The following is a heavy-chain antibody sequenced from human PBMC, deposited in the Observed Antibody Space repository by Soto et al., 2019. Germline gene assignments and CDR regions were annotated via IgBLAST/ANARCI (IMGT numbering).Heavy chain of an antibody. Sequence: GGSLRLSCVASRFSFNTFAMSWVRQAPGKGLEWVSSINAGGGNTYYADSVKGRFTVSRDNSKNTLHLQMDTLRAEDTAIYYCAKDSYSDFWPGHYYHLDYCGQGTQVTVSS. V-gene: IGHV3-23*01. CDR1: RFSFNTFA. CDR2: INAGGGNT. D-gene: IGHD3-3*01. J-gene: IGHJ4*02. CDR3: AKDSYSDFWPGHYYHLDY.